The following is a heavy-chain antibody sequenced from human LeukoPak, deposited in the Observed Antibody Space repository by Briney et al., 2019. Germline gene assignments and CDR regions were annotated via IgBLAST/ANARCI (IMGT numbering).Heavy chain of an antibody. D-gene: IGHD2-2*02. CDR3: ARSDIVVVPAAIVRALAFDI. J-gene: IGHJ3*02. V-gene: IGHV3-30-3*01. Sequence: GGSLRLSCAASGFTFSSYAMHWVRQAPGKGLEWVAVISYDGSNKYYADSVKGRFTISRDNSKNTLYLQMNSLRAEDTAVYYCARSDIVVVPAAIVRALAFDIWGQGTMVTVSS. CDR1: GFTFSSYA. CDR2: ISYDGSNK.